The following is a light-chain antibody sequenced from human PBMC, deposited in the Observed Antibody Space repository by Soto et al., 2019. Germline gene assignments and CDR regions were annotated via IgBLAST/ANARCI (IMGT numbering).Light chain of an antibody. Sequence: EIVLTQSPATLSLSPGERATLSCRASHNIASYLAWYQQKPGQAPSLLIYGASNRATGIPARFSGSVSGTDFTLTISSLEPEDFAVYYCQQRSDWPITFGQGTRLEIK. CDR2: GAS. V-gene: IGKV3-11*01. J-gene: IGKJ5*01. CDR1: HNIASY. CDR3: QQRSDWPIT.